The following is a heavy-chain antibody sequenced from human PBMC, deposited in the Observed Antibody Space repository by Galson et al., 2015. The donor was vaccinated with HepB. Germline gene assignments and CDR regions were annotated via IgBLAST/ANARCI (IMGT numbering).Heavy chain of an antibody. D-gene: IGHD3-3*01. V-gene: IGHV3-23*01. CDR3: AKEPNYDFRSGYYGMDV. CDR1: GFTFSSYA. CDR2: ISGSGGST. J-gene: IGHJ6*02. Sequence: SLRLSCAASGFTFSSYAMSWVRQAPGKGLEWVSAISGSGGSTYYADSVKGRFTISRDNSKNTLYLQMNSLRAEDTAVYYCAKEPNYDFRSGYYGMDVWGQGTTVTVSS.